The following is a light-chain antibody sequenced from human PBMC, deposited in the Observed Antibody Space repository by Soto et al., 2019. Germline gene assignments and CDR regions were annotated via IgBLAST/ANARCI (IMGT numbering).Light chain of an antibody. CDR3: QQYNNWPPT. J-gene: IGKJ1*01. V-gene: IGKV3-15*01. Sequence: EIVMTQSPATLSVSPGERATLSCRASQSVSSKLAWYQQKPGQAPRLLIFGASTRATGIPARFSGSGSGTEITLTISSLQSEDFAVYYCQQYNNWPPTFGQGTKVEIK. CDR2: GAS. CDR1: QSVSSK.